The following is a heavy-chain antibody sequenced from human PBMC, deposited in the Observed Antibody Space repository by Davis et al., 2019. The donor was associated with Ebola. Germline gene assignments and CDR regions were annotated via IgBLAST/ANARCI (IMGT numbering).Heavy chain of an antibody. CDR2: IKQDGSQN. CDR3: AREVSYDFWSGTTSDY. J-gene: IGHJ4*02. D-gene: IGHD3-3*01. Sequence: GESLKISCAASGFSVSSNYMNWVRQAPGKGLEWVANIKQDGSQNNYVDSVKGRFTISRDNAKNSLYLQMNSLRAEDTAVYYCAREVSYDFWSGTTSDYWGQGTLVTVSS. CDR1: GFSVSSNY. V-gene: IGHV3-7*01.